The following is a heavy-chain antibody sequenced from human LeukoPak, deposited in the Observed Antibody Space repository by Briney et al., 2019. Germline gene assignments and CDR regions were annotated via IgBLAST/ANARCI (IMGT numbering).Heavy chain of an antibody. CDR3: ARAVEGWNWFDP. D-gene: IGHD2-15*01. CDR1: SYTFTRYG. V-gene: IGHV1-18*01. CDR2: ISGYNGNT. Sequence: ASVKVSCKASSYTFTRYGISWVRQAPGQGLEWMGWISGYNGNTNYAQKFLGRVSMTADTSTSTAYMELRSLRSDDTAVYYCARAVEGWNWFDPWGQGTLVTVSS. J-gene: IGHJ5*02.